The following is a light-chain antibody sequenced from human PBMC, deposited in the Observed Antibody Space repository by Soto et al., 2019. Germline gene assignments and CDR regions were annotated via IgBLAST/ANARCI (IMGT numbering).Light chain of an antibody. CDR2: EVS. Sequence: QSALTQPASVSGSPGQSITISCTGTSSDIGGYNFVSWYQQHPGKAPKLMIFEVSKRPSGVSNRFSGSKSGNTASLTISGRQAADEADYYCSSYTSSTTNVFGTGTKLTVL. CDR3: SSYTSSTTNV. CDR1: SSDIGGYNF. V-gene: IGLV2-14*01. J-gene: IGLJ1*01.